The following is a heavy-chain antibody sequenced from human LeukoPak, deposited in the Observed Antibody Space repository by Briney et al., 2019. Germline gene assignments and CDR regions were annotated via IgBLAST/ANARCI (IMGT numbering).Heavy chain of an antibody. CDR1: GFTVSSNY. CDR2: IYSGGST. D-gene: IGHD6-19*01. CDR3: VRTDSSGWYGYFDY. V-gene: IGHV3-53*01. J-gene: IGHJ4*02. Sequence: GGSLRLSCAASGFTVSSNYMSWVRQAPGKGLEWVSVIYSGGSTYYADSVKGRFTISRDNSKNTLYLQMNSLRAEDTAVYYCVRTDSSGWYGYFDYWGRGTLVTVSS.